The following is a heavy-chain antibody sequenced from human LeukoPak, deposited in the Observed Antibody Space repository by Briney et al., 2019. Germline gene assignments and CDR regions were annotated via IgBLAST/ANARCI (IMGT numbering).Heavy chain of an antibody. CDR1: GFSFSTSV. CDR2: ISSDNSYI. CDR3: ARGPAAIDN. J-gene: IGHJ4*02. Sequence: RSGGSLRLSCAASGFSFSTSVMNWVRQAPGKGLEWVSSISSDNSYIYYADSVRGRFTISRDNAKNSLHLQMSSLRVDDTAVYFCARGPAAIDNWGQGALVTVSS. V-gene: IGHV3-21*06. D-gene: IGHD2-2*01.